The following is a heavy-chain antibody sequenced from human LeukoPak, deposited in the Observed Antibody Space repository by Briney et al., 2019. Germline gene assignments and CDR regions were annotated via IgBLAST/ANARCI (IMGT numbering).Heavy chain of an antibody. D-gene: IGHD3-10*01. CDR1: GGSFSGYY. CDR2: INHSGAI. CDR3: TRGGYGPGSDYRF. V-gene: IGHV4-34*01. J-gene: IGHJ4*02. Sequence: PSETLSLTCAFYGGSFSGYYWSWIRQSPGKGLEWIGEINHSGAIDYNTSLKRRVTISVDTSKNQFSLNLNSVTAADTAVYYCTRGGYGPGSDYRFWGQGTLVTVSS.